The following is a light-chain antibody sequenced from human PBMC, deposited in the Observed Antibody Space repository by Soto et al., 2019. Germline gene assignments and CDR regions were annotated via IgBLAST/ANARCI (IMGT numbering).Light chain of an antibody. CDR1: QSLRSS. CDR2: DAS. V-gene: IGKV3-15*01. CDR3: QQYNNWPQT. Sequence: ETMMTQSPDTLSVSLGERATLSCRASQSLRSSLAWYQQKPGQAPRLLIYDASPRETGIPARFSGSGAGTEFTLTISGLQSEDFAVDYCQQYNNWPQTFGQGTKVDIK. J-gene: IGKJ1*01.